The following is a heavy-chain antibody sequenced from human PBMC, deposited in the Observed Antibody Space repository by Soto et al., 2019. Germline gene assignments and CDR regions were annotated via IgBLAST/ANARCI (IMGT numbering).Heavy chain of an antibody. Sequence: EVQLEESGGGLVQPGGSLRLSCSASGFTFSSYAMHWVRQAPGKGLKYVSGLSGNGGSTNYADSVKGRFTISRDNSKNTLYLQMSSLTTEDTAVYYCVKGSGSGAYWNWFDPWGQGTLVTVSS. CDR2: LSGNGGST. CDR1: GFTFSSYA. D-gene: IGHD2-21*01. CDR3: VKGSGSGAYWNWFDP. J-gene: IGHJ5*02. V-gene: IGHV3-64D*06.